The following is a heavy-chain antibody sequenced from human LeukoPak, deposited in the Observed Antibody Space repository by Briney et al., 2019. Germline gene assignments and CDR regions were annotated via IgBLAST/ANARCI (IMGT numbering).Heavy chain of an antibody. CDR2: VSYSGAT. Sequence: PSETLSLTSTVSGGSICGLIWSWIGPPPGKGREWLGFVSYSGATNYSPSFNGRVNISLDTSKSQFSLNLNSVTAADTAVYFCARGGASSRYFGYWGQGTLVTVSS. D-gene: IGHD1-26*01. CDR1: GGSICGLI. CDR3: ARGGASSRYFGY. J-gene: IGHJ4*02. V-gene: IGHV4-59*11.